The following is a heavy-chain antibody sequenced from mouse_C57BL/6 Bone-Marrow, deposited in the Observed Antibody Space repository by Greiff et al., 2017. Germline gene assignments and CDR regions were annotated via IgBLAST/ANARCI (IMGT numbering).Heavy chain of an antibody. Sequence: QVQLQQPGAELVMPGASVTLSCTASGYTFTSYWMHWVKQRPGQGLEWIGEIDPSDSYTNSNQKFKGKSTLTVDKSSSTAYMQLSSLTSEDSAVYYCARFPHYGSRVFDYWGQGTTLTVSS. CDR3: ARFPHYGSRVFDY. V-gene: IGHV1-69*01. D-gene: IGHD1-1*01. CDR1: GYTFTSYW. J-gene: IGHJ2*01. CDR2: IDPSDSYT.